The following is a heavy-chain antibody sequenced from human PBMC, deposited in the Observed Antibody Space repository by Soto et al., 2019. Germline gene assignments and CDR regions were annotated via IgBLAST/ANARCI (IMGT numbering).Heavy chain of an antibody. V-gene: IGHV3-48*03. Sequence: EVQLVESGGGLVQPGGSLRLSCAASGFTFSSYEMNWVRQAPGKGLEWVSYISSSGSTIYYADSVKGRFTSSRDNAKNSLYLQMNSLRAEDTAVYYCARDRDNLWYSSSWYFDYWGQGTLVTVSS. J-gene: IGHJ4*02. CDR3: ARDRDNLWYSSSWYFDY. D-gene: IGHD6-13*01. CDR1: GFTFSSYE. CDR2: ISSSGSTI.